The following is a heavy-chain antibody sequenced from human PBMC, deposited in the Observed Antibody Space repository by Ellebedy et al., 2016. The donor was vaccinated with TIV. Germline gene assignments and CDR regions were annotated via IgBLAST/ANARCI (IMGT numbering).Heavy chain of an antibody. CDR2: INHSGST. CDR3: ARGQGRRKATDY. J-gene: IGHJ4*02. CDR1: GGTFNDYF. V-gene: IGHV4-34*01. D-gene: IGHD5-12*01. Sequence: SETLSLTXAVYGGTFNDYFWSWIRQSPGKGLEWIGEINHSGSTNYNPSLKSRVTISVDTSKNQFSLKLSSVTAADTGLYYCARGQGRRKATDYWGQGTRVTVSS.